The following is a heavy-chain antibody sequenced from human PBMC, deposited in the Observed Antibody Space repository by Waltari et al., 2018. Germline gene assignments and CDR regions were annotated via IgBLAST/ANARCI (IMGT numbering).Heavy chain of an antibody. CDR1: GFTFDTYW. J-gene: IGHJ4*02. CDR2: RKGDGSEK. CDR3: AGDAWGKGPDLDC. D-gene: IGHD3-16*01. V-gene: IGHV3-7*01. Sequence: EVQLVESGGGLVQPGGSLRLFCEASGFTFDTYWMYWVRQAPGKGRGGVDRRKGDGSEKNYGDSVKSRFTGSTDNAKASLLLQMNSLRVEDTAVYYCAGDAWGKGPDLDCWGQGTLVTVSS.